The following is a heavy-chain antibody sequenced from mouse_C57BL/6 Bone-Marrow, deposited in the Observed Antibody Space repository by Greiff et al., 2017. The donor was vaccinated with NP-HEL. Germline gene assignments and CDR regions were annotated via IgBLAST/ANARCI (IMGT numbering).Heavy chain of an antibody. CDR2: IYYSGTI. CDR1: GISITTGNYR. Sequence: DVKLQESGPGLVKPSQTVFLTCTVTGISITTGNYRWSWIRQFPGNKLEWIGYIYYSGTITYNPSLTSRTTITRDTPKNQFFLEMNSLTAEDTATYYCAREAGNYYFDYWGQGTTLTVSS. V-gene: IGHV3-5*01. CDR3: AREAGNYYFDY. J-gene: IGHJ2*01. D-gene: IGHD2-1*01.